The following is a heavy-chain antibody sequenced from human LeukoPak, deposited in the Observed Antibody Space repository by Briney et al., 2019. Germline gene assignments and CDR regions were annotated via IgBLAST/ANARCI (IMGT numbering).Heavy chain of an antibody. Sequence: SETLSLTCAVYGGSFSGYYWSWIRQPPGKGLEWIGEINHSGSTNYNPALKSRVTISVDTSKNQFSLKLSSVTAADTAVYYCARVCAAPGYSYGLRWFDPWGQGTLVTVSS. CDR3: ARVCAAPGYSYGLRWFDP. J-gene: IGHJ5*02. V-gene: IGHV4-34*01. CDR1: GGSFSGYY. CDR2: INHSGST. D-gene: IGHD5-18*01.